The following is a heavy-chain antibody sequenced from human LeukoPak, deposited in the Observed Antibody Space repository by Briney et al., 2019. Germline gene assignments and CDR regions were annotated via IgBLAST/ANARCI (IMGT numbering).Heavy chain of an antibody. V-gene: IGHV3-48*03. CDR3: ASTPTYYYGSGSPPIDY. CDR2: ISSSGSTI. J-gene: IGHJ4*02. CDR1: GFTFSSYE. D-gene: IGHD3-10*01. Sequence: GGSLRLSCAASGFTFSSYEMNWVRQAPGKGLEWVSYISSSGSTICYADSVKGRFTISRDNAKNSLYLQMNSLRAEDTAVYYCASTPTYYYGSGSPPIDYWGQGTLVTVSS.